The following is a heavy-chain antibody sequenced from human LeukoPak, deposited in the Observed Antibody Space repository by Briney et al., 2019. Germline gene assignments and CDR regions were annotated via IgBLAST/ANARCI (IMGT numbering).Heavy chain of an antibody. CDR2: VYYSGTI. CDR1: GGAIDNYY. D-gene: IGHD6-13*01. J-gene: IGHJ4*02. CDR3: ARHQHQLVTGYDY. V-gene: IGHV4-59*08. Sequence: SETLSLTCTVSGGAIDNYYWSWIRQPPGKGLEWIAYVYYSGTINYNPSLESRVTISVDTSKNQFSLRLTSVAAADTAVYYCARHQHQLVTGYDYWGQGTLVTVSS.